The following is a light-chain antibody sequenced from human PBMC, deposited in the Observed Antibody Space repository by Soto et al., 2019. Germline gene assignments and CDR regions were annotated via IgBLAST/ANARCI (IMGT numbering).Light chain of an antibody. V-gene: IGKV3-20*01. Sequence: EIVLTQSPATLSLSPGERVTLSCRPSQSVSSYLAWYQQKSGQAPRLLIYGASSRATGIPDRFSGSGSGTDFTLTISRLEPEDFAVFYCQQYGSSSITFGQETRLEI. J-gene: IGKJ5*01. CDR1: QSVSSY. CDR2: GAS. CDR3: QQYGSSSIT.